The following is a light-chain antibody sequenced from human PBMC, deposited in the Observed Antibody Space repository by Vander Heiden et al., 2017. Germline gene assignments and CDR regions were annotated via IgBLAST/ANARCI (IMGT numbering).Light chain of an antibody. Sequence: EIMLTQSPATLSLSPGERATLSCRASQSVSSYLAWYQQKPGQAPRLLIYDASNRATGIPARFSGSGSGTDFTLTISSLEPEDFAVYYCQQRSNCPLTFGGGTKVXIK. CDR1: QSVSSY. V-gene: IGKV3-11*01. CDR3: QQRSNCPLT. J-gene: IGKJ4*01. CDR2: DAS.